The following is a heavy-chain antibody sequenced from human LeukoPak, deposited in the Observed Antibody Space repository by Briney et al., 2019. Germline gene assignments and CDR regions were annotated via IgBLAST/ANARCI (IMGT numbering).Heavy chain of an antibody. D-gene: IGHD6-25*01. J-gene: IGHJ3*02. Sequence: SGTLSLTCTVSGGSINSGGYYWTWIRQPPGKGLEWIGSIYYSGSTYYNPSLKSRVTISVDTSKNQFSLKLSSVTAADTAVYYCASQYSSDDAFDIWGQGTMVTVSS. V-gene: IGHV4-39*01. CDR2: IYYSGST. CDR1: GGSINSGGYY. CDR3: ASQYSSDDAFDI.